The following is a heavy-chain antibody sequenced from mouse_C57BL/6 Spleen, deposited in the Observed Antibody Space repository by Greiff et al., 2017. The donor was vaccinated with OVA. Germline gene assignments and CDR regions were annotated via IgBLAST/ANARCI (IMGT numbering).Heavy chain of an antibody. CDR2: ISYDGSN. D-gene: IGHD2-3*01. Sequence: DVKLQESGPGLVKPSQSLSLTCSVTGYSITSGYYWNWIRQFPGNKLEWMGYISYDGSNNYNPSLKNRISITRDTSKNQFFLKLNSVTTEDTATYYCARDPVSMMVTSWFAYWGQGTLVTVSA. CDR1: GYSITSGYY. V-gene: IGHV3-6*01. J-gene: IGHJ3*01. CDR3: ARDPVSMMVTSWFAY.